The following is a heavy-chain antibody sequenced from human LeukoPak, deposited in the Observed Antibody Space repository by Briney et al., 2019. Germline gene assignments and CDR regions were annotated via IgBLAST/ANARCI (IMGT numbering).Heavy chain of an antibody. CDR2: ISSSSSYI. CDR3: ARGKDMTTVTTDLDY. J-gene: IGHJ4*02. D-gene: IGHD4-17*01. Sequence: GGSLRLSCAASGFTFGSYSMNWVRQAPGKGLEWVSSISSSSSYIYYADSVKGRFTISRDNAKNSLYLQMNSLRAEDTAVYYCARGKDMTTVTTDLDYWGQGTLVTVSS. CDR1: GFTFGSYS. V-gene: IGHV3-21*01.